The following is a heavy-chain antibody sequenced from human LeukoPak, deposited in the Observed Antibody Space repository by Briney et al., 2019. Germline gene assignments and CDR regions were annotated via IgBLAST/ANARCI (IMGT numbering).Heavy chain of an antibody. D-gene: IGHD2-15*01. J-gene: IGHJ6*02. CDR1: GYTFTSYG. Sequence: ASVTVSCTASGYTFTSYGISWVRQAPGQGLEWMGWISAYNGNTNYAQKLQGRVTMTTDTSTSTAYMELRSLRSDDTAVYYCARDDCSGGSCHYYYYGMDVWGQGTTVTVSS. CDR2: ISAYNGNT. CDR3: ARDDCSGGSCHYYYYGMDV. V-gene: IGHV1-18*01.